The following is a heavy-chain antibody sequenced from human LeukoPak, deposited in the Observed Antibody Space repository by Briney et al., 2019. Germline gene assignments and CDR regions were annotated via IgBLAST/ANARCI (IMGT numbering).Heavy chain of an antibody. CDR2: ISSSGSTI. CDR1: GFTFSDYY. V-gene: IGHV3-11*04. CDR3: ASGVSYYYDSSGYFQH. Sequence: GGSLRLSCAASGFTFSDYYMSWIRQAPGKGLEWVSYISSSGSTIYYADSVKGRFTISRDNAKNSLYLQMNSLRAEDTAVYYCASGVSYYYDSSGYFQHWGQGTLVTVSS. D-gene: IGHD3-22*01. J-gene: IGHJ1*01.